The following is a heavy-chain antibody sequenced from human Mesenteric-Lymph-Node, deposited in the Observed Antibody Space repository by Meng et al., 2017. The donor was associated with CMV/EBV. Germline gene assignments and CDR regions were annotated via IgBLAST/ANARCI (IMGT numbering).Heavy chain of an antibody. CDR2: FDPEDGEA. D-gene: IGHD2-15*01. V-gene: IGHV1-24*01. CDR1: GYTLTELS. Sequence: ASVKVSCKVSGYTLTELSRHWVRQAPGKGLEWMGSFDPEDGEAVYAQKFQGRVTMTEDTSTDTVYMELRSLRSEDTAVYYCATHERGVVVPAVFHWGQGTLVTVSS. CDR3: ATHERGVVVPAVFH. J-gene: IGHJ1*01.